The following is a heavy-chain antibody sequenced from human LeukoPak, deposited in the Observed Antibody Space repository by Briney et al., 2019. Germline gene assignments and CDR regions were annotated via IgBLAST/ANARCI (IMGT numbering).Heavy chain of an antibody. V-gene: IGHV3-23*01. CDR1: GFSFSTYT. CDR2: ITDSGRP. D-gene: IGHD3-10*01. CDR3: ASRNYYLDH. J-gene: IGHJ4*02. Sequence: GGSLRLSCAASGFSFSTYTMTWVRQAPGKGLEWVSGITDSGRPCYADSVKGRFTISRDNSKSTLYLQINSLRAEDTAVYYCASRNYYLDHWGQGALVTVSS.